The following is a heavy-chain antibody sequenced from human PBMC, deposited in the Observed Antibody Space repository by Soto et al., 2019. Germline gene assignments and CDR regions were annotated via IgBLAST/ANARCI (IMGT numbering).Heavy chain of an antibody. CDR2: INPIGGST. Sequence: ASVKVSCKASGYTFTSYNMHWVRQAPGQGLEWMGIINPIGGSTSHAQKFQGRVTMTRDTSTSTVYMELSSLKSEDTAVYYCARVRSSGESYFDYWGQGTLVTVSS. D-gene: IGHD6-19*01. J-gene: IGHJ4*02. V-gene: IGHV1-46*01. CDR1: GYTFTSYN. CDR3: ARVRSSGESYFDY.